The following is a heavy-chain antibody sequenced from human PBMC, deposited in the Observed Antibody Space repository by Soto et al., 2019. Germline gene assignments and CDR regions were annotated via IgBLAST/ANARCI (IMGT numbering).Heavy chain of an antibody. J-gene: IGHJ6*02. CDR1: GFTFSSYS. CDR2: ISRSSSYI. D-gene: IGHD1-26*01. CDR3: ASDRVIGVATTHSYYGMDV. Sequence: EVQLVESGGGLVKPGGSLRLSCAASGFTFSSYSMNWVRQAPGNGLEWVSSISRSSSYISYADSVKGRFTISRDNAKDSLYLQMNRLRAEDTAVYYCASDRVIGVATTHSYYGMDVWGQGTTVSVSS. V-gene: IGHV3-21*01.